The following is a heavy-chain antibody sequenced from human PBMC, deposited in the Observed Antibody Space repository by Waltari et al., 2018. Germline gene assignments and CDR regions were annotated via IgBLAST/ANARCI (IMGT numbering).Heavy chain of an antibody. CDR1: YY. CDR2: INPNSEST. CDR3: ARDGSFDF. Sequence: YYRHWVRQAPGQGLEWMGCINPNSESTKYAQKFQGSVTLTRDTSINTAYMELSSLRSDDTAIYYCARDGSFDFWGQGTLLTVSS. J-gene: IGHJ4*02. V-gene: IGHV1-2*02.